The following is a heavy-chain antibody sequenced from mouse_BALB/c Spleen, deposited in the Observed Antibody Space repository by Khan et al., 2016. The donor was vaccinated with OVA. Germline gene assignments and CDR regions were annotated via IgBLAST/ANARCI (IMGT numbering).Heavy chain of an antibody. CDR3: ARGGSANYRNDGDAMEY. D-gene: IGHD2-12*01. J-gene: IGHJ4*01. Sequence: QIQLVQSGPELKKPGETVRISCKASGYTFTTAGIQWVQKMPGKGLKWIGWINTHSGVPKYAEDFKGRFAFSLEISVNTAYLQITNLKNEDTATYVSARGGSANYRNDGDAMEYWGQGTSVTVSS. CDR2: INTHSGVP. CDR1: GYTFTTAG. V-gene: IGHV9-4*02.